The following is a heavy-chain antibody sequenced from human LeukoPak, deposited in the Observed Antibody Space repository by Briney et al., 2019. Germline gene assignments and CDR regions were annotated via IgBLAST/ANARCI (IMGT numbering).Heavy chain of an antibody. V-gene: IGHV1-46*01. Sequence: ASVKVSCKASGYTFTSYGVNWVRQAPGQGLEWMGIINPSGGSTSYAQRFQGRVTMTRDTSTSTVYMELSSLRSEDTAVYYCAREPPDRDGMDVWGQGTTVTVSS. CDR3: AREPPDRDGMDV. CDR2: INPSGGST. CDR1: GYTFTSYG. D-gene: IGHD1-14*01. J-gene: IGHJ6*02.